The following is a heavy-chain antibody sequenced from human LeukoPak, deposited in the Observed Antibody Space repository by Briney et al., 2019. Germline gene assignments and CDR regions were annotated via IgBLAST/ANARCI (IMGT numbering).Heavy chain of an antibody. Sequence: SQTLSLTCTVSGGSLSGGGYYWSWIRQHPGKGLEWIGYIYYSGSTYYNPSLKSRVTISVDTSKNQFSLKLSSVTAAGTAVYYCARAAPRPADTAIIMYYFDYWGQGTLVTVSS. D-gene: IGHD5-18*01. CDR1: GGSLSGGGYY. CDR2: IYYSGST. CDR3: ARAAPRPADTAIIMYYFDY. J-gene: IGHJ4*02. V-gene: IGHV4-31*03.